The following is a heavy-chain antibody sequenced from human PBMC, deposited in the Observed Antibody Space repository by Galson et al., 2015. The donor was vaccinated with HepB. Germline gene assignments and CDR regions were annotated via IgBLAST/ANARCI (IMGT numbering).Heavy chain of an antibody. CDR1: GFTFSSYA. Sequence: SLRLSCAASGFTFSSYAMHWVRQAPGKGLEWVAVISYDGSNKYYADSVKGRFTISRDNSKNTLYLQMNSPRAEDTAVYYCARDLAGVVPTYSSGLDYWGQGTLVTVSS. J-gene: IGHJ4*02. CDR2: ISYDGSNK. V-gene: IGHV3-30-3*01. CDR3: ARDLAGVVPTYSSGLDY. D-gene: IGHD6-19*01.